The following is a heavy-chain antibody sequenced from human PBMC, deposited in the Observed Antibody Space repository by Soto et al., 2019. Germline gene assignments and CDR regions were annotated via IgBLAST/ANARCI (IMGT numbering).Heavy chain of an antibody. CDR2: ISYDGSNK. CDR3: AKDLLVVVPAGVSMDV. V-gene: IGHV3-30*18. J-gene: IGHJ6*02. CDR1: GFTFSSYG. D-gene: IGHD2-2*01. Sequence: GGSLRLSCAASGFTFSSYGMHWVRQAPGKGLEWVAVISYDGSNKYYADSVKGRFTISRDNSKNTLYLQMNSLRAEDTAVYYCAKDLLVVVPAGVSMDVWGQGTTVTVSS.